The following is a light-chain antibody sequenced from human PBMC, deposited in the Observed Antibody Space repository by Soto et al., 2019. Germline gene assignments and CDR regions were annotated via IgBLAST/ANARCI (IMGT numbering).Light chain of an antibody. CDR2: DAS. J-gene: IGKJ4*01. CDR1: QSVGTY. Sequence: EILLTPSPEILSLSPGERATLYCRASQSVGTYLDWYQQKLCQATRLLIYDASNRATGIPARFSGSGSGTDFTLTISSLEPEDFAVYSCQQRLNWLTFGGGTKVEV. CDR3: QQRLNWLT. V-gene: IGKV3-11*01.